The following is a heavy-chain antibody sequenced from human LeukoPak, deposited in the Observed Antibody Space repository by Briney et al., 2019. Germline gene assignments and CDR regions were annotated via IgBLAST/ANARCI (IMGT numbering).Heavy chain of an antibody. D-gene: IGHD1-26*01. J-gene: IGHJ4*02. CDR3: SRESGAFCPFGY. CDR1: GGSIISSNW. V-gene: IGHV4-4*02. CDR2: ISLSGLT. Sequence: SETLSLTCTVSGGSIISSNWWSWVRQPPGQGLEWIGEISLSGLTNYNPSLKSRVTMSLDKSKNHLSLNLTSVTAADTAVYYCSRESGAFCPFGYWGQGTLVTVS.